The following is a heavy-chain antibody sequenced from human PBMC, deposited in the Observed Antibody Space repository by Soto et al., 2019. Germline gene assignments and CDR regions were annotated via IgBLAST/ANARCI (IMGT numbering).Heavy chain of an antibody. V-gene: IGHV1-2*04. CDR3: AKPVYGSGSPDY. D-gene: IGHD3-10*01. CDR2: INPNSGGT. Sequence: ASVKVSCKASGYTFTGYYMHWVRQAPGQGLEWMGWINPNSGGTNYAQKFQGWVTMTRDTSISTAYMELSSLSSDDTALYYCAKPVYGSGSPDYWGQGTLVTVSS. CDR1: GYTFTGYY. J-gene: IGHJ4*02.